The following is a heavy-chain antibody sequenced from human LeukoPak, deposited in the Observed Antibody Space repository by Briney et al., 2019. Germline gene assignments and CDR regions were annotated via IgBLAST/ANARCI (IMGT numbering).Heavy chain of an antibody. J-gene: IGHJ4*02. D-gene: IGHD3-22*01. CDR1: GGSISSGGYS. CDR2: IYHSGST. CDR3: ARDTYYYETGINEFFDS. V-gene: IGHV4-30-2*01. Sequence: PSETLSLTCAVSGGSISSGGYSWSWIRQPPGKGLEWIGYIYHSGSTYYNPSLKSRVTISVDRSKNQFSLRLNSVTAADTAVYYCARDTYYYETGINEFFDSWGQGTLVTVSS.